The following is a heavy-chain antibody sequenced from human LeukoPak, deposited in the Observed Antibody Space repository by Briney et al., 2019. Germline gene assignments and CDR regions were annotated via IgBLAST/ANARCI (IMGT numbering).Heavy chain of an antibody. CDR3: ARSSVVTTVTPRSPDY. V-gene: IGHV1-18*01. J-gene: IGHJ4*02. CDR1: GYTFTNYG. Sequence: ASVKVSCKASGYTFTNYGITWVRQAPGQGLEWMGWISAYNGNTNYAQKLQGRVTMTTNTSTSTAYMELRSLRSDDTAVYYCARSSVVTTVTPRSPDYWGQGTLVTVSS. D-gene: IGHD4-17*01. CDR2: ISAYNGNT.